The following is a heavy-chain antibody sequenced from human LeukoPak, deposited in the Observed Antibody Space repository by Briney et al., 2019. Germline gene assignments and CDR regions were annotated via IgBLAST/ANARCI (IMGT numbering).Heavy chain of an antibody. D-gene: IGHD1-26*01. V-gene: IGHV3-9*01. J-gene: IGHJ4*02. Sequence: GGSLRLSCAASGFTFDDYAMHWVRQAPGKGLEWVSGINWSSGSIDYADSVKGRFTISRDNAKSSLFLQMNSLRPEDTALYYCAKLSTRRYFDNWDQGTLVTVSS. CDR3: AKLSTRRYFDN. CDR1: GFTFDDYA. CDR2: INWSSGSI.